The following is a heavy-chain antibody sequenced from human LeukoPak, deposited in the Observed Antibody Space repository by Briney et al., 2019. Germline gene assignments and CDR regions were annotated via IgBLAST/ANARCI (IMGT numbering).Heavy chain of an antibody. CDR1: GFTFSSYW. CDR3: ATGQGHGMDV. V-gene: IGHV3-74*01. J-gene: IGHJ6*02. Sequence: PGGSLRLSCAASGFTFSSYWMHWVRQAPGKGLVWVSCINSDGSSTSYADSVKGRFTISRDNAKNTLYLQMNSLRAEDTAVYYCATGQGHGMDVWGQGTTVTVSS. CDR2: INSDGSST. D-gene: IGHD1-14*01.